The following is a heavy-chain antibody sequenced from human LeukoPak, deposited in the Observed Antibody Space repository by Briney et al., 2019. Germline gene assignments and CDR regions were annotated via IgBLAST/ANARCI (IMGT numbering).Heavy chain of an antibody. CDR1: GLTFSSYS. CDR2: ISSGSSTI. V-gene: IGHV3-48*02. J-gene: IGHJ4*02. Sequence: GGSLRLSCAASGLTFSSYSMNWVRRAPGKGLEWVSYISSGSSTIYYADSVKGRFTISRDNAKNSLYLQMNSLRDEDTAVYYCASAASCSSTSCSWVDYWGQGTLVTVSS. D-gene: IGHD2-2*01. CDR3: ASAASCSSTSCSWVDY.